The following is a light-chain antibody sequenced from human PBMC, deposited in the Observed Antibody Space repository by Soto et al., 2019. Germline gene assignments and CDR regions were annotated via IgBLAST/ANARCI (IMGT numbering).Light chain of an antibody. CDR2: STD. CDR1: TGAVTSGYY. Sequence: QTVVTQEPSLTVSPGGTVTLTCASSTGAVTSGYYPNWVQQKPGQTPRALIYSTDNKHSWTPARFSASLLGGKAALTLSGAQPEDEAEYYCLLYFGGYVVFGGGTKLTVL. V-gene: IGLV7-43*01. CDR3: LLYFGGYVV. J-gene: IGLJ2*01.